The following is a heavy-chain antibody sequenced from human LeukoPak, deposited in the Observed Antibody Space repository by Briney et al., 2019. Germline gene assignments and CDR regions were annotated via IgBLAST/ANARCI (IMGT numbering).Heavy chain of an antibody. D-gene: IGHD6-13*01. Sequence: GGSLRLSCAASGFTFGGNYMNWVRQAPGKGLEWVSILFGSGRTYYADSVKGRFTISRDNSKNTLFLQMNNMRTEDTAIYYCVRVRSSSWYFDLWGQGTLVTVSS. J-gene: IGHJ4*02. CDR3: VRVRSSSWYFDL. CDR2: LFGSGRT. CDR1: GFTFGGNY. V-gene: IGHV3-66*02.